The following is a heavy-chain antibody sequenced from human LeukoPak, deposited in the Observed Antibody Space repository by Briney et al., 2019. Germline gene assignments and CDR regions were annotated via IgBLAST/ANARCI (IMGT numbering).Heavy chain of an antibody. J-gene: IGHJ1*01. CDR3: ARGVPFQH. D-gene: IGHD3-3*02. V-gene: IGHV4-38-2*02. CDR1: GGSISSGYY. CDR2: IYHGGIT. Sequence: SETLSLTCTVSGGSISSGYYWGWIRQPPGKGLEWIGDIYHGGITYYNPSLKSRVTISIDTSKNQFSLKVTSVTAADTAMYYCARGVPFQHWGQGTLVTVSS.